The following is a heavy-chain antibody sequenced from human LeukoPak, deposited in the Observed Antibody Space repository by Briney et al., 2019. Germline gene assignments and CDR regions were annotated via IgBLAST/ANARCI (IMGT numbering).Heavy chain of an antibody. D-gene: IGHD3-10*01. CDR3: ARLSFGDSHFDQ. CDR1: GASTVSHY. Sequence: SETLSLTCTLSGASTVSHYWSWIRQPPGKGLEWLGYISRSGHTNYNPSLKSRLSMSVATSKSHFSLNLTSVTAADTAIYYCARLSFGDSHFDQWGQGTLVTVSS. CDR2: ISRSGHT. V-gene: IGHV4-59*08. J-gene: IGHJ4*02.